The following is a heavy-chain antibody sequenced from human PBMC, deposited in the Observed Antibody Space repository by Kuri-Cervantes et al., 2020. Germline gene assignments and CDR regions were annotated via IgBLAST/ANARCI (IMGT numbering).Heavy chain of an antibody. CDR2: IYYSGST. D-gene: IGHD6-19*01. Sequence: SETLSLTCTVSGGSISSGGYYWSWIRQHPGKGLEWIGYIYYSGSTYYNPSLKRRVTISVDTSKNQFSLKLSSETAADTAVYYCARGRRVFQWLVQGEGNWFDPWGQGTLVTVSS. J-gene: IGHJ5*02. CDR3: ARGRRVFQWLVQGEGNWFDP. CDR1: GGSISSGGYY. V-gene: IGHV4-31*03.